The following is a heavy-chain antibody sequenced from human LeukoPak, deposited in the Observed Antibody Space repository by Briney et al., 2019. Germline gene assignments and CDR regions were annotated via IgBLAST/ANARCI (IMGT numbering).Heavy chain of an antibody. D-gene: IGHD7-27*01. CDR1: GFTFTYHG. CDR3: ARDLSWGFDY. Sequence: GGSLRLSCAASGFTFTYHGMHWVRQAPGKWLEWVAFINNDARNKYFADSVKGRFTISRDNSKNIVSLQMNSLRADDSALYYCARDLSWGFDYWGQGTLVTVSS. V-gene: IGHV3-30*02. CDR2: INNDARNK. J-gene: IGHJ4*02.